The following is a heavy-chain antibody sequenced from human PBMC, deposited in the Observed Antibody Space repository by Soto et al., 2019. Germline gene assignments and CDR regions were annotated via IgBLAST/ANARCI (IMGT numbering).Heavy chain of an antibody. CDR1: GFSLSTSGVG. CDR3: AHSLIGYYYDSSGSNWFDP. CDR2: IYWDDDK. D-gene: IGHD3-22*01. Sequence: QITLKESGPTLVKPTQTLTLTCTFSGFSLSTSGVGVGWIRQPPGKALEWLALIYWDDDKRYSPSLKSRLTINKDTSXXXVXLTMTNMDPVDTATYYCAHSLIGYYYDSSGSNWFDPWGQGTLVTVSS. V-gene: IGHV2-5*02. J-gene: IGHJ5*02.